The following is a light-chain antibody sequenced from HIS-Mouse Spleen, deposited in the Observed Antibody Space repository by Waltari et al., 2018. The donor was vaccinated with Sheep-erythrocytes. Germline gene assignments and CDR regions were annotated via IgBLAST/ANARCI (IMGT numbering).Light chain of an antibody. CDR3: QQRSNWYT. J-gene: IGKJ2*01. V-gene: IGKV3-11*01. Sequence: EIVLTQSPGTLSLSPGERATLSCRASQSVSSYLAWYQQKPGQAPSLLIYDASNRATGIPARFSGSGSGTDFTLTISSLEPEDFAVYYCQQRSNWYTFGQGTKLEIK. CDR1: QSVSSY. CDR2: DAS.